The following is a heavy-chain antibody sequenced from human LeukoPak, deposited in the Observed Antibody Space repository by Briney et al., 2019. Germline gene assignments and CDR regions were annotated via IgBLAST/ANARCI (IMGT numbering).Heavy chain of an antibody. J-gene: IGHJ6*02. D-gene: IGHD3-3*01. CDR3: AKDASYYDFWSGYYRQYYYYGMDV. Sequence: GGSLRLSCAASGFTFDDYAMHWVRQAPGKGLEWVSLISGDGGSTYYADSVKGRFTISRDNSKNSLYLQMNSLRTEDTALYYCAKDASYYDFWSGYYRQYYYYGMDVWGQGTTVTVSS. V-gene: IGHV3-43*02. CDR2: ISGDGGST. CDR1: GFTFDDYA.